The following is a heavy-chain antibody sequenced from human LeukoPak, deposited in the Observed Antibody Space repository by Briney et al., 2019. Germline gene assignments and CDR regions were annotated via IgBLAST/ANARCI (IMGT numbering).Heavy chain of an antibody. CDR3: ARDPGSYASVWFDP. J-gene: IGHJ5*02. CDR1: GFTFSDYY. Sequence: GGSLRLSCAASGFTFSDYYMSWIRQAPGKGLEWVSYISSSGSTIYYADSVKGRFTISRDNAKNSLHLQMNSLRAEDTAVYYCARDPGSYASVWFDPWGQGTLVTVSS. D-gene: IGHD3-10*01. CDR2: ISSSGSTI. V-gene: IGHV3-11*01.